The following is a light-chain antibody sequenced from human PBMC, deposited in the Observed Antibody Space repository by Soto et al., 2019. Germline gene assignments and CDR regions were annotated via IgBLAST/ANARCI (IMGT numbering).Light chain of an antibody. Sequence: ETVMTQSPATLSLSPGERATLSCRASRDISNLAWYQQKPGQAPSLLIYGAFTRATGIPARFSGTGSGTEFTLTISSLQSEDFALYYCQQYNNWPLTFGQGTKVDIK. CDR2: GAF. J-gene: IGKJ1*01. V-gene: IGKV3-15*01. CDR3: QQYNNWPLT. CDR1: RDISN.